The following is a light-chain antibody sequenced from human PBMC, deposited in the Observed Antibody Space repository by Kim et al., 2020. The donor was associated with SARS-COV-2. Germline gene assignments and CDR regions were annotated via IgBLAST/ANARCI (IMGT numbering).Light chain of an antibody. Sequence: ASVGDRGIITCRASQGIGNDLGWYQQKPGKAPKRLIYGASSLQSGVPSRFSGSGSGTQFTLTISSLQPEDFATYYCLQHNSYPLTFGGGTKVDIK. J-gene: IGKJ4*01. CDR1: QGIGND. CDR2: GAS. CDR3: LQHNSYPLT. V-gene: IGKV1-17*01.